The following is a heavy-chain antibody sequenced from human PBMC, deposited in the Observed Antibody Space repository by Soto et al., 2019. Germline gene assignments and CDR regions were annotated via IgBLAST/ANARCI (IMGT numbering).Heavy chain of an antibody. V-gene: IGHV4-31*03. J-gene: IGHJ4*02. Sequence: QVQLQESGPGLVKPSQTLSLTCTVSGGSISSGGYYWSWIRQHPGKGLEWIGYIYYSGSTYYNPSPKSRVTRPVDTSKNQLSRKQSSVTAADTAVYCCARGVTMVRGVIHTPDFDYWGQGTLVTVSS. CDR1: GGSISSGGYY. D-gene: IGHD3-10*01. CDR2: IYYSGST. CDR3: ARGVTMVRGVIHTPDFDY.